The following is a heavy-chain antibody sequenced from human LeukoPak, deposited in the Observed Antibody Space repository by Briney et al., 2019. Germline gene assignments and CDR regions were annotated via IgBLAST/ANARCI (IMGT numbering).Heavy chain of an antibody. CDR3: ARVLDYDFNYGMDV. J-gene: IGHJ6*02. CDR1: GYTFTGNY. Sequence: ASVKVSCTASGYTFTGNYMHWVRHAPGQGLEWMGWINPNSGGTNYAQKFQGRVTMTRDTSISTAYMELSRLRSDDTAVYYCARVLDYDFNYGMDVWGQGTTVTVCS. V-gene: IGHV1-2*02. CDR2: INPNSGGT. D-gene: IGHD3-3*01.